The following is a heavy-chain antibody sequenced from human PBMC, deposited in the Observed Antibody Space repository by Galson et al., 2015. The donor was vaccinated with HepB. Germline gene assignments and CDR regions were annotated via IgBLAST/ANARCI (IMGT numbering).Heavy chain of an antibody. J-gene: IGHJ4*02. D-gene: IGHD3-3*01. V-gene: IGHV3-30-3*01. CDR3: ARDDLFDNREFDY. Sequence: SLRLSCAASGFTFSSYSMHWVRQAPGKGLEWVAAISYDGSNKYYADSVKGRFTISRDNSKNTLYLQMNSLRAEDTAVYYCARDDLFDNREFDYWGQGTLVTVSA. CDR2: ISYDGSNK. CDR1: GFTFSSYS.